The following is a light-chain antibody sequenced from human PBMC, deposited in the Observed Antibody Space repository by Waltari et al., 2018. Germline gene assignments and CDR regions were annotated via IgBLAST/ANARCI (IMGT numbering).Light chain of an antibody. Sequence: HSALTRPASVSGSPGQSITISCTGTSSNVGRYNLVSWYQQYPGKAPKLIIYEVSKRPSGGSVRFSRSKSATLASLTIPGLQHEYEADYLCCSFAFSRTHPVIFRGGTKLAVL. CDR2: EVS. CDR1: SSNVGRYNL. CDR3: CSFAFSRTHPVI. V-gene: IGLV2-23*02. J-gene: IGLJ2*01.